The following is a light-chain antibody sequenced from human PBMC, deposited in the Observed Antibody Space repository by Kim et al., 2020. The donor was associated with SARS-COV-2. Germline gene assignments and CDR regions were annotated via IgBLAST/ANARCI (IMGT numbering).Light chain of an antibody. CDR1: NIGSQS. CDR3: QVWDSSSDHAV. J-gene: IGLJ2*01. V-gene: IGLV3-21*01. CDR2: YDG. Sequence: PGKTARITCGADNIGSQSVHWSQQKPGQAPLLVISYDGDRPSGIPERFSGSNSGNTATLTISRVAVGDEADYYCQVWDSSSDHAVFGGGTQLTVL.